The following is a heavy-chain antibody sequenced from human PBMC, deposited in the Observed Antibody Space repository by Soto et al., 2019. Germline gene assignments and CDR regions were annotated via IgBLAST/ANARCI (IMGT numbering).Heavy chain of an antibody. D-gene: IGHD5-18*01. J-gene: IGHJ5*02. CDR2: ISYDGSNK. Sequence: QVLLVESGGGVVQPGRSLRFSCAASGFTFSSYAMHWVRQAPGKGLEWVAVISYDGSNKYYADSVKGRFTISRDNSKNTLYLQMNSLRAEDTAVYYCARDPGRYSYVQSGWFDPWGQGTLVTVSS. CDR3: ARDPGRYSYVQSGWFDP. CDR1: GFTFSSYA. V-gene: IGHV3-30-3*01.